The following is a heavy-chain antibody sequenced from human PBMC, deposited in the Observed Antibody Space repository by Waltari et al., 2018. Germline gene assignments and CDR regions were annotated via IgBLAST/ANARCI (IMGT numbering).Heavy chain of an antibody. CDR2: IYSGGST. CDR1: GFTFSSYA. J-gene: IGHJ5*02. CDR3: AKEGRSGLVVVGDNWFDP. V-gene: IGHV3-23*03. Sequence: EVQLLESGGGLVQPGGSLRLSCAASGFTFSSYAMSWVRQAQGKGLEWVSVIYSGGSTYYADSVKGRFTISRDNSKNTLYLQMNSLRAEDTAVDYCAKEGRSGLVVVGDNWFDPWGQGTLVTVSS. D-gene: IGHD2-21*01.